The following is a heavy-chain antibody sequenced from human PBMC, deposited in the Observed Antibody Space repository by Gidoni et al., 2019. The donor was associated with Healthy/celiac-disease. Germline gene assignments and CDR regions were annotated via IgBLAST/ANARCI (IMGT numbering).Heavy chain of an antibody. Sequence: QVQLVQSGAEVKKPGASVKVSCKASGYTFTSYYMHWVRQAPGQGLEWMGIINPSGGSTSYAQKFQGRVTMTRDTSTSTVYMELSSLRSEDTAVYYCARANEVMITFGGDHGFDPWGQGTLVTVSS. D-gene: IGHD3-16*01. J-gene: IGHJ5*02. CDR2: INPSGGST. CDR3: ARANEVMITFGGDHGFDP. CDR1: GYTFTSYY. V-gene: IGHV1-46*01.